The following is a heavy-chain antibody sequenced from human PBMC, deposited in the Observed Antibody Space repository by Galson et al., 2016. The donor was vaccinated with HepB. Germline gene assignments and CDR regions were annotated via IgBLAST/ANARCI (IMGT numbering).Heavy chain of an antibody. J-gene: IGHJ6*02. CDR1: GFTFNTYA. CDR3: ARDINDYVWGSYRPTANFYGMDV. Sequence: SLRLSCAASGFTFNTYAMSWVRQAPGKGLEWVSAISGSGGTTYFADSVKGRFTLSRDNSKNTLYLQMNRLRAEDTAVYYCARDINDYVWGSYRPTANFYGMDVWGQGTTVTVSS. V-gene: IGHV3-23*01. CDR2: ISGSGGTT. D-gene: IGHD3-16*02.